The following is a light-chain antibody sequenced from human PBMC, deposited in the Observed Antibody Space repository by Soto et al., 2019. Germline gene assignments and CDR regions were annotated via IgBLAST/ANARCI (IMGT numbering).Light chain of an antibody. CDR1: QSVSSY. J-gene: IGKJ4*01. V-gene: IGKV3-11*01. Sequence: EIVLTQAPATLSLSPGERATLSCRASQSVSSYLAWYQQKPGQAPRLLIYDASNRATGIPARFSGSGSGTDSTLTISSLEAEDFAVYYCQQRRNCPLTFGRRAQVDI. CDR2: DAS. CDR3: QQRRNCPLT.